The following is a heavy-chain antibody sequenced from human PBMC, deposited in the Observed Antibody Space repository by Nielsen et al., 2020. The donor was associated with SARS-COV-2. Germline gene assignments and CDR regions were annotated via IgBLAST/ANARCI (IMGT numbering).Heavy chain of an antibody. V-gene: IGHV3-30*04. CDR3: ARETIEHTSSFFDF. CDR1: GFTFRRSA. CDR2: ISYDGNNK. D-gene: IGHD6-6*01. Sequence: GESLKISCAASGFTFRRSAMHWVRQAPGKGLGWVAIISYDGNNKYADSVKGRFTISRDNSKNTLYLQMTSLRAEDTAVYYCARETIEHTSSFFDFWGQGTLVTVSS. J-gene: IGHJ4*02.